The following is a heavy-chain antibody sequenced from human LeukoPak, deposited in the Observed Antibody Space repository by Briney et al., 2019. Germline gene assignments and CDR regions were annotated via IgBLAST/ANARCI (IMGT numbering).Heavy chain of an antibody. CDR2: IYYSGST. D-gene: IGHD2-2*01. CDR3: ARAVEVVVPAATYNWFDP. V-gene: IGHV4-31*03. Sequence: SQTLSLTCTVSSGSISSGGYYWSWIRQHPGKGLEWIGYIYYSGSTYYNPSLKSRVTISVDTSKNQFSLKLSSVTAADTAVYYCARAVEVVVPAATYNWFDPWGQGTLVTVSS. J-gene: IGHJ5*02. CDR1: SGSISSGGYY.